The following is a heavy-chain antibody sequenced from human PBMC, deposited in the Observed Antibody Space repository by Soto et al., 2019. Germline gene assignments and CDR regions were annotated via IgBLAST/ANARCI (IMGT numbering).Heavy chain of an antibody. D-gene: IGHD5-12*01. J-gene: IGHJ6*02. V-gene: IGHV3-33*01. CDR3: ARDRGYSGYDSPRFYYGMDV. CDR1: GFRFSGYG. Sequence: GGSLRLSCVASGFRFSGYGMHWVRQAPGKGLEWVAVIWYDGSNKYYADSVKGRFTISRDNSKNTLYLQMNSLRAEDTAVYSCARDRGYSGYDSPRFYYGMDVWGQGTTVTVSS. CDR2: IWYDGSNK.